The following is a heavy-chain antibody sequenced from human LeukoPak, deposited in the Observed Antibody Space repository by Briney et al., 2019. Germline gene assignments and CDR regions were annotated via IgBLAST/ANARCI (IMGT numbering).Heavy chain of an antibody. J-gene: IGHJ4*02. Sequence: PSETLSLTCTVSGGSISSGSYYWSWIRQPAGKGLEWIGRIYTSGSTNYNPSLKSRVTISVDTSKNQFSLKLSSVTAADTAVYYCARASRYSSSWYDDVPKYYFDYWGQGTLVTVSS. CDR3: ARASRYSSSWYDDVPKYYFDY. V-gene: IGHV4-61*02. CDR2: IYTSGST. CDR1: GGSISSGSYY. D-gene: IGHD6-13*01.